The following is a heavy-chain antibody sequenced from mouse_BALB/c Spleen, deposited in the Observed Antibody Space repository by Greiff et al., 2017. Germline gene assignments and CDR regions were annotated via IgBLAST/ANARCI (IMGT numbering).Heavy chain of an antibody. CDR2: ISSGGSYT. CDR1: GFTFSSYA. CDR3: ARHEGLERVYAMDY. V-gene: IGHV5-9-3*01. Sequence: VQLQQSGGGLVKPGGSLKLSCAASGFTFSSYAMSWVRQTPEKRLEWVATISSGGSYTYYPDSVKGRFTISRDNAKNTLYLQMSSLRSEDTAMYYCARHEGLERVYAMDYWGQGTSVTVSS. D-gene: IGHD2-13*01. J-gene: IGHJ4*01.